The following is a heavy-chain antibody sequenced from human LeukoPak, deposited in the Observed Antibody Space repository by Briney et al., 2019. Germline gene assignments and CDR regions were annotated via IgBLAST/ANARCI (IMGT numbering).Heavy chain of an antibody. V-gene: IGHV3-23*01. CDR1: GFTFSSYA. CDR2: ISDSGGST. D-gene: IGHD6-13*01. CDR3: AKEYSSSWPPGFDAFDI. J-gene: IGHJ3*02. Sequence: TGGSLRLYCAASGFTFSSYAMSWVRQAPGKGLEWVSAISDSGGSTYYADSVKGRFTISRDNSKNTLYLQMNSLRAEDTAVYYCAKEYSSSWPPGFDAFDIWGQGTMVTVSS.